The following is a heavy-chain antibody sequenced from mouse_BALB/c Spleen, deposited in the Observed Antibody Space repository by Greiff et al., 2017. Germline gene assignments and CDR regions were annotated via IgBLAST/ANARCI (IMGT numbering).Heavy chain of an antibody. CDR2: ISSGSSTI. CDR1: GFTFSSFG. V-gene: IGHV5-17*02. D-gene: IGHD1-1*01. CDR3: AREGVRYYFDY. J-gene: IGHJ2*01. Sequence: EVNLVESGGGLVQPGGSRKLSCAASGFTFSSFGMHWVRQAPEKGLEWVAYISSGSSTIYYADTVKGRFTISRDNPKNTLFLQMTSLRSEDTAMYYCAREGVRYYFDYWGQGTTLTVSS.